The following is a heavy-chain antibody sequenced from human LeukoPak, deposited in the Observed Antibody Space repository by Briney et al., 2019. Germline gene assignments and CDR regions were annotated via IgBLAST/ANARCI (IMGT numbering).Heavy chain of an antibody. J-gene: IGHJ5*02. CDR2: MNPNSGNT. CDR1: GYTFTRYD. V-gene: IGHV1-8*01. Sequence: ASVKVSCKASGYTFTRYDINWVRQATGQGLEWMGWMNPNSGNTGYAQKFQGRVTMTRNTSIRTAYMELSSLRSEDTAVYYCARSRILSSIAVAGASWFDPWGQGTLVTVSS. CDR3: ARSRILSSIAVAGASWFDP. D-gene: IGHD6-19*01.